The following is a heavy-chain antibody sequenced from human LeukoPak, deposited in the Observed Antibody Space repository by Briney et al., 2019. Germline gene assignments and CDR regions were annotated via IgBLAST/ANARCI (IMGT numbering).Heavy chain of an antibody. CDR2: INHSGST. D-gene: IGHD2-2*02. Sequence: KPSETLSLTCAVYGGSFSGYYWSWIRQPPGKGLEWVGEINHSGSTNYNPDLKRRVTISVDTSKTQFSLKLSSVTAADTAVYYCARDRVVPAAISWFDPWGQGTLVTVSS. CDR3: ARDRVVPAAISWFDP. CDR1: GGSFSGYY. J-gene: IGHJ5*02. V-gene: IGHV4-34*01.